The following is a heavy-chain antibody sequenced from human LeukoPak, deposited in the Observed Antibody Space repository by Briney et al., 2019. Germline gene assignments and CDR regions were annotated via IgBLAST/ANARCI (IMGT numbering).Heavy chain of an antibody. J-gene: IGHJ4*02. CDR1: GGSISSYY. Sequence: SETLSLTCTVSGGSISSYYWSWVRQPAGKGLEWIGRIYTSGNTNYNPSLKGRVTMSVDTSKNQFSLNLSSVTAADTAVYYCARGRGSSWYYFDYWGQGTLVTISS. V-gene: IGHV4-4*07. CDR3: ARGRGSSWYYFDY. D-gene: IGHD6-13*01. CDR2: IYTSGNT.